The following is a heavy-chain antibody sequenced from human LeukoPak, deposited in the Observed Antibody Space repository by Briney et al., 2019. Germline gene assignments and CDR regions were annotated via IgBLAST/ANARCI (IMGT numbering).Heavy chain of an antibody. Sequence: GGSLRLSCAASGFTFSNYAMAWVRQAPGKGPEWVSAISGNGGRTYSADSVQGRFTISRDNSKNTVYLQMDNLRAEDSAMYYCAKAHSISWPYAFDSWGQGTLATVSS. CDR1: GFTFSNYA. D-gene: IGHD6-13*01. J-gene: IGHJ4*02. CDR2: ISGNGGRT. CDR3: AKAHSISWPYAFDS. V-gene: IGHV3-23*01.